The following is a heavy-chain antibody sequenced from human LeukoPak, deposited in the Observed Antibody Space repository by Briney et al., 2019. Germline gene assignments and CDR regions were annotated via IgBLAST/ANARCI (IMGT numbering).Heavy chain of an antibody. J-gene: IGHJ4*02. Sequence: SETLSLTCAVYGGSFSGYYWSWIRQPPGKGLEWIGEINHSGSTNYNPSLKSRVTISVDTSKNQFSLKLSSVTAADTAVYYCARGFISVAGTPRYFDYWGQGTLVTVSS. CDR3: ARGFISVAGTPRYFDY. V-gene: IGHV4-34*01. CDR1: GGSFSGYY. CDR2: INHSGST. D-gene: IGHD6-19*01.